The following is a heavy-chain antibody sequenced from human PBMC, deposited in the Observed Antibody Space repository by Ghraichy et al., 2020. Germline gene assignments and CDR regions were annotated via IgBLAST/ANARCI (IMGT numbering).Heavy chain of an antibody. V-gene: IGHV3-66*02. J-gene: IGHJ4*02. Sequence: GSLRLSCAASGFTVSSNYMSWVRQAPGKGLEWVSVIYSGGSTYYADSVKGRFTISRDNSKNTLYLQMNSLRAEDTAVYYCARTMVRGSCFDYWGQGTLVTVSS. CDR1: GFTVSSNY. D-gene: IGHD3-10*01. CDR3: ARTMVRGSCFDY. CDR2: IYSGGST.